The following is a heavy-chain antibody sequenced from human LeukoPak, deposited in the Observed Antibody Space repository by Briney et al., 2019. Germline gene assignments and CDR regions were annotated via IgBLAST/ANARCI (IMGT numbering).Heavy chain of an antibody. Sequence: GGSLRLSCAAPGFTFSSYAMHWVRQAPGKGLEYVSAISSNGGSTYYVNSVKGRFTISRDNSKNTLYLQMGSLRAEDMAVYYCATSSSWSLRYFQHWGQGTLVTVSS. CDR2: ISSNGGST. J-gene: IGHJ1*01. CDR3: ATSSSWSLRYFQH. V-gene: IGHV3-64*01. D-gene: IGHD6-13*01. CDR1: GFTFSSYA.